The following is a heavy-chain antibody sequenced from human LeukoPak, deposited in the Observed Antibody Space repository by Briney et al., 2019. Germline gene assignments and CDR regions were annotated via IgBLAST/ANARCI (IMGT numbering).Heavy chain of an antibody. CDR2: MNRNSGNT. D-gene: IGHD4-17*01. J-gene: IGHJ4*02. Sequence: ASVKVSCKASGYTFTSYDINWVRQATGQGLEWMGWMNRNSGNTGYAQKFQGRVTMTRNTSISTAYMELSSLRSEDTAVYYCAREIDYGDYDFDYWGQGTLVTVSS. V-gene: IGHV1-8*01. CDR1: GYTFTSYD. CDR3: AREIDYGDYDFDY.